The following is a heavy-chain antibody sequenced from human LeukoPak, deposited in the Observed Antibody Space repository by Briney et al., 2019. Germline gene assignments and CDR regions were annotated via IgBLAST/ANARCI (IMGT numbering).Heavy chain of an antibody. V-gene: IGHV1-18*01. CDR1: GYTFTSYG. CDR2: ISAYNGNT. CDR3: ARDGEMATIPFDY. J-gene: IGHJ4*02. D-gene: IGHD5-24*01. Sequence: ASVQVSFKASGYTFTSYGISWVRQAPGQGLEWMGWISAYNGNTNYAQKLQGRVTMATDKSTSTAYMELRSLGSDDTAVYYCARDGEMATIPFDYWGQGTLVTVSS.